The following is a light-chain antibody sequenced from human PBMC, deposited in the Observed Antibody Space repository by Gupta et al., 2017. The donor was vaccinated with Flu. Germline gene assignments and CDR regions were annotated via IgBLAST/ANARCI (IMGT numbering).Light chain of an antibody. Sequence: SVTISCSGTSSNIGSNYVYWYQHLPGTAPKLLIYRDSRRPSGVPDRFSGSRSGTSASLAISGLRSEDEADYYCAAWDDSLSGWVFGGGTKVTVL. CDR1: SSNIGSNY. CDR3: AAWDDSLSGWV. CDR2: RDS. V-gene: IGLV1-47*01. J-gene: IGLJ3*02.